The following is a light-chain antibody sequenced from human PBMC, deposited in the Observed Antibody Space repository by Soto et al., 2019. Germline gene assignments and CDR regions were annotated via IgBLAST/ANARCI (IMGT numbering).Light chain of an antibody. J-gene: IGLJ1*01. CDR2: KNN. CDR1: SSNVGSNT. Sequence: QSVLTQPPSASGTPGQRVTMSCSGSSSNVGSNTVNWYQQFPRTAPKLLIYKNNQRPSGVPDRFSGSKSATSASLAISGLQSEDEGDYYCQSYDNTLSARYVFGTGTKVTVL. V-gene: IGLV1-44*01. CDR3: QSYDNTLSARYV.